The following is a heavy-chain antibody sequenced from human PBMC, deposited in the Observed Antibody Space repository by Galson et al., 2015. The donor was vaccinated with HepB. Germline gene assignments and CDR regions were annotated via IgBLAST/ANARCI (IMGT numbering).Heavy chain of an antibody. CDR1: GFTFSDYS. V-gene: IGHV3-21*01. J-gene: IGHJ4*02. Sequence: SLRLSCAASGFTFSDYSMNWVRQAPGRGLEWVSSISSDSGYMYYADSVKGRFTITRDNAKNSLYLQMNSLRAEDTAVYYCARDYVQYSTSSGFDYWGQGTLVTVSS. CDR2: ISSDSGYM. CDR3: ARDYVQYSTSSGFDY. D-gene: IGHD6-6*01.